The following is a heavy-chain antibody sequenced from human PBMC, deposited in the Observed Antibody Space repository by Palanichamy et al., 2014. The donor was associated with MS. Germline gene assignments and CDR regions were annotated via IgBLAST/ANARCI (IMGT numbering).Heavy chain of an antibody. CDR2: VYYSGST. Sequence: QLQLQESGPGLVKPSETLSLTCTVSGASISSNYCYWGWIRQPPGKGLEWIATVYYSGSTYYNPSLKSRLTISVDTSKNQFSLELSSVTAADTAVYYCARTAGCNYVDAFDIWGHGTLVTVSS. CDR3: ARTAGCNYVDAFDI. CDR1: GASISSNYCY. J-gene: IGHJ3*02. D-gene: IGHD5-18*01. V-gene: IGHV4-39*01.